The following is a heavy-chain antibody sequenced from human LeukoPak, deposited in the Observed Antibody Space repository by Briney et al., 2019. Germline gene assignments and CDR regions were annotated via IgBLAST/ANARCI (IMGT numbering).Heavy chain of an antibody. CDR2: ISAGGGST. V-gene: IGHV3-23*01. J-gene: IGHJ5*02. CDR1: GFTFSRYA. Sequence: PGGSLRLSCAASGFTFSRYAMSWVRQAPGKGLDWVSAISAGGGSTYYGDSVKGRFTISRDNSKNTLYLQMNSLRAEDTAIYYCAKESANWGYNWFDPWGQGTLVTVSS. CDR3: AKESANWGYNWFDP. D-gene: IGHD7-27*01.